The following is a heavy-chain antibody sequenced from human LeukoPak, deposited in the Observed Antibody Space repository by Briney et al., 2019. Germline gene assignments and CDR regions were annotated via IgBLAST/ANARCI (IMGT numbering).Heavy chain of an antibody. CDR1: GFTFSSYG. D-gene: IGHD1-26*01. CDR2: ISYDGSNK. Sequence: GGSLRLSCAASGFTFSSYGMHWVRQAPGKGLEWVAVISYDGSNKYYADSVKGRFTISRDNSKNTLYLQMNSLRAEDTAVYYCAKIGNIWYSGSYYIDYWGQGTLVTVSS. CDR3: AKIGNIWYSGSYYIDY. J-gene: IGHJ4*02. V-gene: IGHV3-30*18.